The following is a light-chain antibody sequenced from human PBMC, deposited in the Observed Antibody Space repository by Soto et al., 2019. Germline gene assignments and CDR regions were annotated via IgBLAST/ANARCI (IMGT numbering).Light chain of an antibody. V-gene: IGLV2-14*01. CDR1: SSDVGAYNY. J-gene: IGLJ1*01. CDR2: EVS. Sequence: QSALTQPASVSGSPGQSITISCTGTSSDVGAYNYVSWYQQHPGKAPKLMIYEVSYRPSGVSNRFSGSKSGNTASLTISGLQAEDEADYYCSSYTSSSTRVFGTGTKLTVL. CDR3: SSYTSSSTRV.